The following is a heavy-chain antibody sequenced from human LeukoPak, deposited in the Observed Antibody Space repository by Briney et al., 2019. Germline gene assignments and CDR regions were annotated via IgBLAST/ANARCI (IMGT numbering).Heavy chain of an antibody. CDR3: ARVAPYYDFWSGYYLFDY. Sequence: PGGSLRLSCAACGFTFSSYWMHWVRQAPGKGLVWVSRINSDGSSTSYADSVKGRFTISRDNAKNTLYLQMNSLRAEDTAVYYCARVAPYYDFWSGYYLFDYWGQGTLVTVSS. J-gene: IGHJ4*02. D-gene: IGHD3-3*01. CDR1: GFTFSSYW. CDR2: INSDGSST. V-gene: IGHV3-74*01.